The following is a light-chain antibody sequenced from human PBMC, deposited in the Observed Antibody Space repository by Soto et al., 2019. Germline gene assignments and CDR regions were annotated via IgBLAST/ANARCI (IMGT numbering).Light chain of an antibody. J-gene: IGKJ1*01. CDR1: QSISTY. CDR3: QQYNNWPPET. CDR2: AAS. V-gene: IGKV1-39*01. Sequence: DIQMTQSPSSLSASVGDRVTITCRASQSISTYLNWYHQKPGKAPKLLIDAASSLQSGVPSRFSGSGSGTDFTLTISSLQPEDFAVYYCQQYNNWPPETFGQGTKVDIK.